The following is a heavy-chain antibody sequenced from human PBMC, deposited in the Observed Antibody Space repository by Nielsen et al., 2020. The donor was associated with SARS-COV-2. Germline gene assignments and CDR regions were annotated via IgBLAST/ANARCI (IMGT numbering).Heavy chain of an antibody. CDR2: ISWNSGSI. Sequence: SLKISCAASGFTFDDYAMHWVRQAPGKGLEWVSGISWNSGSIGYADSVKGRFTISRDNAKNSLYLQMNSLRAEDTALYYCAKDIYYYDSSGYYGWGQGTLVTVSS. CDR3: AKDIYYYDSSGYYG. D-gene: IGHD3-22*01. CDR1: GFTFDDYA. V-gene: IGHV3-9*01. J-gene: IGHJ4*02.